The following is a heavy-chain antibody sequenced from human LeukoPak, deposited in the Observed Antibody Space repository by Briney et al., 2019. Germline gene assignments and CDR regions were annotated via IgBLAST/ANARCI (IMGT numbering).Heavy chain of an antibody. Sequence: GGSLRLSCAASGSTFSDYYMSWIRQAPGKGLEWVSYISSSGCTIYYADSVKGRFTISRDNAKNSLYLQMNSLRAEDTAVYYCARGAFQCSGGSCYTGGADNYYYYYYGMDVWGQGTTVTVSS. V-gene: IGHV3-11*01. CDR1: GSTFSDYY. CDR2: ISSSGCTI. D-gene: IGHD2-15*01. J-gene: IGHJ6*02. CDR3: ARGAFQCSGGSCYTGGADNYYYYYYGMDV.